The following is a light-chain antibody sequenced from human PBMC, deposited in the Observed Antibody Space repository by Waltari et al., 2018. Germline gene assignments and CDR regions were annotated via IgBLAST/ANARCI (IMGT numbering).Light chain of an antibody. V-gene: IGKV3D-20*01. CDR1: ENISSSY. Sequence: EIVLTQSPDTLSLSPGERATLPCGASENISSSYLAWYQQKPGLAPRLLIYDGSSRAAGIPDRFSGRGSGTDFTLTISRLEPEDFAVYYCQQYRSSYWTFGQGTKVEIK. CDR2: DGS. CDR3: QQYRSSYWT. J-gene: IGKJ1*01.